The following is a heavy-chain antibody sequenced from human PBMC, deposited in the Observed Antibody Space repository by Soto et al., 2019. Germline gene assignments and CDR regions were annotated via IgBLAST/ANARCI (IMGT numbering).Heavy chain of an antibody. J-gene: IGHJ4*02. D-gene: IGHD6-19*01. CDR1: GGSFSGYY. CDR3: ARRYSSGHYYFDY. Sequence: QVQLKQWGAGLLKPSETLSLTCAVYGGSFSGYYWSWIRQPPGKGLEWIGEIDHSGSINCNPSLKSRITISVDTSKNQISLKVNSVTAADTATYYCARRYSSGHYYFDYWGQGTLTTVSS. CDR2: IDHSGSI. V-gene: IGHV4-34*01.